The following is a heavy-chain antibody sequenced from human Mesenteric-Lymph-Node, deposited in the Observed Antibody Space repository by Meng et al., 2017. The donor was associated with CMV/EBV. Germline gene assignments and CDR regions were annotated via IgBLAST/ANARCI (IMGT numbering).Heavy chain of an antibody. CDR3: AKVGVQVD. CDR2: IRYDGSNK. D-gene: IGHD3-16*01. V-gene: IGHV3-30*02. J-gene: IGHJ4*02. CDR1: GFTFSSYG. Sequence: GESLKISCAASGFTFSSYGMHWVRQAPGKGLEWVAFIRYDGSNKYYADSVKGRFTISRDNSKNTLYLQMNSLRAEDTAVYYCAKVGVQVDWGQGTLVTVSS.